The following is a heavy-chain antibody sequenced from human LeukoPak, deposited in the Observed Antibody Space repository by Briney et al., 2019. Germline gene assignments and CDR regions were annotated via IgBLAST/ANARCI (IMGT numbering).Heavy chain of an antibody. J-gene: IGHJ6*02. D-gene: IGHD3-3*01. CDR2: MNPNSGNT. CDR1: GYTFTSYD. Sequence: GASVKVSCKASGYTFTSYDINWVRQATGQGLEWMGWMNPNSGNTGYAQKFQGRVTMTRNTSISTAYMELSSLRSEDTAEYYCARGLGDFWSGYYTGNYYYYGMDVWGQGTTVTVSS. CDR3: ARGLGDFWSGYYTGNYYYYGMDV. V-gene: IGHV1-8*01.